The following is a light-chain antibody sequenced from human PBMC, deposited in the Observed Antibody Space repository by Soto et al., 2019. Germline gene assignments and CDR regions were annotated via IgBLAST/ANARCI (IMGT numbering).Light chain of an antibody. CDR1: ERIYSAY. CDR3: QQYRNSPIT. V-gene: IGKV3-20*01. CDR2: GTS. J-gene: IGKJ5*01. Sequence: EIVLTQSPATLSLSPGERATLSCRASERIYSAYLGWYQQKPGQAPRLLIYGTSSRATGIPDRFSGSGSGTDFTLTISRLEPEDFAVYYRQQYRNSPITFGQGTRLEIK.